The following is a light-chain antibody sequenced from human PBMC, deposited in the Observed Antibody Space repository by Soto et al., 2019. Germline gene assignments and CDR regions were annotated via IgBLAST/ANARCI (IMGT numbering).Light chain of an antibody. CDR2: GAS. Sequence: EIVLTQSPGTLSLSPGERATLSCRASQSVSSSYLAWYQQKPGQAPRLLIYGASSRPTGIPDRFSGSGSGTDFTLTISRLEREDFAVYFCQQYGSSSTFGQGTRLENK. V-gene: IGKV3-20*01. J-gene: IGKJ5*01. CDR1: QSVSSSY. CDR3: QQYGSSST.